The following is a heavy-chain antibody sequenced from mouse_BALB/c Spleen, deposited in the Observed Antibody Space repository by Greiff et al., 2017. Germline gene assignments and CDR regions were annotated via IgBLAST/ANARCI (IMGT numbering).Heavy chain of an antibody. J-gene: IGHJ2*01. V-gene: IGHV1-69*02. CDR2: IYPSDSYT. D-gene: IGHD1-1*01. CDR3: TRNYGSSYFDY. Sequence: QVQLQQPGAELVRPGASVKLSCKASGYTFTSYWINWVKQRPGQGLEWIGNIYPSDSYTNYNQKFKDKATLTVDKSSSTAYMQLSSPTSEDSAVYYCTRNYGSSYFDYWGQGTTRTVSS. CDR1: GYTFTSYW.